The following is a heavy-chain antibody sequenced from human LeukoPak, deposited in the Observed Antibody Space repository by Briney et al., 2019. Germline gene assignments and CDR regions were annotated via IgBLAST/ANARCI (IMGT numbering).Heavy chain of an antibody. CDR1: VHTLKDLS. V-gene: IGHV1-24*01. Sequence: GASAKVSCKAFVHTLKDLSIHWVRQAPGKGLEWLGGFDPEDDERMYAPKFQGRVTLTEDNSIDTAYMELTSLSSDDTGVYYCSTETAGNYWGQGTLVTVSS. CDR3: STETAGNY. J-gene: IGHJ4*02. CDR2: FDPEDDER.